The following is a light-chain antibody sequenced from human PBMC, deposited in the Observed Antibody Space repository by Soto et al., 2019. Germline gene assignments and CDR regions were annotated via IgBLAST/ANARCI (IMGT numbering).Light chain of an antibody. CDR3: SSYAGRGVGV. J-gene: IGLJ2*01. Sequence: QSALTQPASVSGSPVQSITISCTGTTSDVGSYDLVSWYQQHPGAAPKLLIYEVTERPSGVSIRFSGSKSDYTASLTISGLQAEDEADYYCSSYAGRGVGVFGGGTKVTVL. CDR2: EVT. CDR1: TSDVGSYDL. V-gene: IGLV2-23*02.